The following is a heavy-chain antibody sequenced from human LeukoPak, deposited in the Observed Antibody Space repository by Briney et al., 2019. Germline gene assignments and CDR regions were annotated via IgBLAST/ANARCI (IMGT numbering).Heavy chain of an antibody. CDR3: AKALLLLWFGESAYFDY. CDR1: GFTVSNKY. V-gene: IGHV3-23*01. D-gene: IGHD3-10*01. Sequence: GGSLRLSCVASGFTVSNKYMSWVRQAPGKGLEWVSAISGSGGSTYYADSVKGRFTISRDNSKNTLYLQMDSLRAEDTAVYYCAKALLLLWFGESAYFDYWGQGTLVTVSS. CDR2: ISGSGGST. J-gene: IGHJ4*02.